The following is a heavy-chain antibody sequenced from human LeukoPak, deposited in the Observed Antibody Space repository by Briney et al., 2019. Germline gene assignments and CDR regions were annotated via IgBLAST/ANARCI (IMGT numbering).Heavy chain of an antibody. D-gene: IGHD2-2*01. CDR2: INAGNGNT. CDR1: GYTFTSYA. Sequence: ASVRVSCKASGYTFTSYAIHWVRQAPGQRLEWMGWINAGNGNTKYSQKFQGRVTITRDTSASTAYMELSSLRSEDTAVYYCARDPTYCSSTSCYAVIPKRWFDPWGQGTLVTVSS. J-gene: IGHJ5*02. V-gene: IGHV1-3*01. CDR3: ARDPTYCSSTSCYAVIPKRWFDP.